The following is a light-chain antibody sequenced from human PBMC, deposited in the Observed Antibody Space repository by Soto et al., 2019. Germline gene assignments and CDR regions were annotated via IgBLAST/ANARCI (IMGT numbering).Light chain of an antibody. Sequence: DIQMTQSPSSLSASVGDRVTITCRASQGIRNDLAWYQQRPGKAPKRLIYAASSLHSGVPSRFSGSGSGTEFTFTISSLQPEDFATYYCLQHNNYPLTLGQGTKVEIK. V-gene: IGKV1-17*01. CDR1: QGIRND. J-gene: IGKJ1*01. CDR2: AAS. CDR3: LQHNNYPLT.